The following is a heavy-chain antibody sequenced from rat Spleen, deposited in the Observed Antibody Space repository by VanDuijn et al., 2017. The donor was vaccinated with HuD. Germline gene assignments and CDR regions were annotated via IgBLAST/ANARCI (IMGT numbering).Heavy chain of an antibody. CDR2: ISYDGSST. CDR1: GFTFSNYY. CDR3: ARPGNYYVMDA. Sequence: EVQLVESGGGLVQPGRSMKLSCAASGFTFSNYYMAWVRQAPTKGLEWVASISYDGSSTYYRDSVKGRFTISRDNAKSTLYLQMNSLRSEDTATYYCARPGNYYVMDAWGQGASVTVSS. J-gene: IGHJ4*01. V-gene: IGHV5-22*01.